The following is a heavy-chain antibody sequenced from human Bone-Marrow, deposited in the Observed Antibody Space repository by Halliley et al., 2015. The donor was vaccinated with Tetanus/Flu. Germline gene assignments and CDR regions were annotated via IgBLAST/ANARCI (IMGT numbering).Heavy chain of an antibody. CDR2: IDPRDSYN. V-gene: IGHV5-10-1*01. Sequence: MGGIDPRDSYNNYGPSFQGHVTISVDRSISTAYLQWSSLKASDPAMYYCARHEYDILTGQAFDFWGQGTLVTVSS. J-gene: IGHJ4*02. CDR3: ARHEYDILTGQAFDF. D-gene: IGHD3-9*01.